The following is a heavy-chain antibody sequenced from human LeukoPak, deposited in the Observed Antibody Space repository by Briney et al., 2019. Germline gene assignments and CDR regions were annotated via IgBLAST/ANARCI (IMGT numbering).Heavy chain of an antibody. V-gene: IGHV3-11*01. CDR1: GFTFSDYY. J-gene: IGHJ4*02. CDR2: ICDSGRTV. Sequence: GGSLRLSCAASGFTFSDYYMSWLRQAPGKGVEWVAYICDSGRTVYYADSVKGGFTISTHNAKNSLYLQMNNLRPEDTAVYYCARDRLGDYDHSGYYDKWGQGTLVTVSS. CDR3: ARDRLGDYDHSGYYDK. D-gene: IGHD3-22*01.